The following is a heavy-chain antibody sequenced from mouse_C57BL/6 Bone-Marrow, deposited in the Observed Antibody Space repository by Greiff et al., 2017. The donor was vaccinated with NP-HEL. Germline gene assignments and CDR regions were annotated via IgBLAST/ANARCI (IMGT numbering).Heavy chain of an antibody. CDR3: AREVYGSSSAWFAY. V-gene: IGHV1-50*01. CDR2: IDPSDSYT. J-gene: IGHJ3*01. D-gene: IGHD1-1*01. Sequence: VQLQQPGAELVKPGASVKLSCKASGYTFTSYWMQWVKQRPGQGLEWIGEIDPSDSYTNYNQKFKGKATLTGDTSSSTAYMQLSSLTSEDSAVYYCAREVYGSSSAWFAYGGRGTLVTVSA. CDR1: GYTFTSYW.